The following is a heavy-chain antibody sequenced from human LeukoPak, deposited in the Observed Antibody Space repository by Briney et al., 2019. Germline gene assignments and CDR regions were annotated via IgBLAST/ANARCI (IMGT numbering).Heavy chain of an antibody. Sequence: GGSLRLSCAASGFTFSSYSMNWVRQAPGKGLKWVSSISSSSSYIYYADSVKGRFTISRDNAKNSLYLQMNSLRAEDTAVYYCARDPKGPDDYVPDYWGQGTLVTVS. CDR2: ISSSSSYI. J-gene: IGHJ4*02. CDR1: GFTFSSYS. V-gene: IGHV3-21*01. D-gene: IGHD4-17*01. CDR3: ARDPKGPDDYVPDY.